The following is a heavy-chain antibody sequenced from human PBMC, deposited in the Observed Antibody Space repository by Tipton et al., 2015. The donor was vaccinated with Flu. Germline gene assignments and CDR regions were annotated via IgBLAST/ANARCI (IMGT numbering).Heavy chain of an antibody. D-gene: IGHD4-23*01. CDR3: ARSSSYGGNLFFYYGLDV. CDR1: GFMFSDSY. J-gene: IGHJ6*02. CDR2: ISSTGTAI. Sequence: SLRLSCAASGFMFSDSYMSWVRQAPGQGLEWISFISSTGTAIHSADSVKGRFTISRDNAKNSLYLQMNSLRADDTALYYGARSSSYGGNLFFYYGLDVWGPGTIVTVSS. V-gene: IGHV3-11*01.